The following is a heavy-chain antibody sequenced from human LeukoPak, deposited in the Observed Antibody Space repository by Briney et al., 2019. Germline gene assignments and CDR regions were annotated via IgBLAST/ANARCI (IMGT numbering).Heavy chain of an antibody. CDR1: GFTFSRHW. CDR2: ISGSGGGV. J-gene: IGHJ4*02. Sequence: HAGGSLRLSCAASGFTFSRHWMSWVRQAPGKGLEWVSAISGSGGGVYYADSVKGLFTISRDNSKNTLYLQMNSLRADDTALYYCAEGSSGWPEVGWGIDYWGQGTLVTVSS. V-gene: IGHV3-23*01. CDR3: AEGSSGWPEVGWGIDY. D-gene: IGHD6-19*01.